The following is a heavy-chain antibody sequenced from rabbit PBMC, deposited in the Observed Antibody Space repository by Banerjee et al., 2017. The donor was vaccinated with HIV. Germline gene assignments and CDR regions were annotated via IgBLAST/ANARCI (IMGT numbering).Heavy chain of an antibody. J-gene: IGHJ4*01. Sequence: QEQLKESGGGLVQPGGSLKLSCKASGFDFSSYYMSWVRQAPGKGLEWIGYIDPVFAGTYYASWVNGRFTISKTSSTTVTLQMTSLTAADTATYFCARDLAGVIGWNFGLWGPGTLVTVS. V-gene: IGHV1S45*01. CDR2: IDPVFAGT. CDR3: ARDLAGVIGWNFGL. D-gene: IGHD4-1*01. CDR1: GFDFSSYYM.